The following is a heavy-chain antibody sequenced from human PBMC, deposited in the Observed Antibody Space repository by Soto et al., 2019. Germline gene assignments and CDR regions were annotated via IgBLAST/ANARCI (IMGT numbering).Heavy chain of an antibody. J-gene: IGHJ4*02. CDR1: GGSISSSSYY. V-gene: IGHV4-39*01. CDR2: FYYGGST. D-gene: IGHD2-2*01. CDR3: ARLGSTSLNTQVDS. Sequence: QLQLQESGPGLVKPSETLSLTCTVSGGSISSSSYYWGWIRQPPGKGLEWIGSFYYGGSTYYNPSLKSRVTISVDTSKTQFSLRLRSVAAADTAVYYCARLGSTSLNTQVDSWGQGTLVTVSS.